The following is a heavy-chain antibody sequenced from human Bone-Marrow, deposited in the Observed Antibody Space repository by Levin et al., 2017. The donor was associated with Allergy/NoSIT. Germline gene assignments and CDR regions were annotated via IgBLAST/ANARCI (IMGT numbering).Heavy chain of an antibody. CDR3: ATSSLGGFDS. Sequence: AASVKVSCKASGGTSSNYIINWVRQAPGQGLECLGGIIPFLGTSNYAQKFQGRVTLTADESTTTVYMQLSSLTYEDTAVYYCATSSLGGFDSWGQGTLVTVSS. CDR2: IIPFLGTS. D-gene: IGHD6-13*01. V-gene: IGHV1-69*13. CDR1: GGTSSNYI. J-gene: IGHJ4*02.